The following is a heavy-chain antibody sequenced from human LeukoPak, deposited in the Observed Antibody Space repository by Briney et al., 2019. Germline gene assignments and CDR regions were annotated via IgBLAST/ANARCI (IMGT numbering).Heavy chain of an antibody. Sequence: SETLSLTCTVSGGSISNYYWSWIRQPPGKGLEWIGHIYCSGATKYNPSLKSRITISVDTSKNQFYLMLSSVTAADTAVYYCARFGITVVRGGKYYFDYWGEGTLVTVSS. CDR1: GGSISNYY. CDR3: ARFGITVVRGGKYYFDY. V-gene: IGHV4-59*08. J-gene: IGHJ4*02. D-gene: IGHD3-10*01. CDR2: IYCSGAT.